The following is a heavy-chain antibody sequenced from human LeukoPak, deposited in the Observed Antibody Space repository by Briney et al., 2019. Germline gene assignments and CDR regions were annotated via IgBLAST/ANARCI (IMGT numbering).Heavy chain of an antibody. D-gene: IGHD6-19*01. J-gene: IGHJ4*02. Sequence: GGSLRLSCAAAGFTFSSFSMNWVRQAPRKGLEWVSGITGNGATTYYADSVKGRFTISRDNSKNTLYLQLNSMRAEDTAIYYCAKDFAVAAYFDYWGQGTLITVSS. V-gene: IGHV3-23*01. CDR2: ITGNGATT. CDR1: GFTFSSFS. CDR3: AKDFAVAAYFDY.